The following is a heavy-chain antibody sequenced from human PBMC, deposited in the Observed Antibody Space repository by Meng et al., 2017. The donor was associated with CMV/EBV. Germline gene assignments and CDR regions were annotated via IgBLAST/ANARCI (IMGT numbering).Heavy chain of an antibody. V-gene: IGHV4-59*01. Sequence: GSLRLSCTVSGGSISSYFWSWVRQPPGKGLEWIGYIYDIGSTNYNPSLKSRVTISVDTSKNQFSLKLSSVTAADTAVYYCARDRVIAAHDTYYYYGMDVWGQGTTVTVSS. CDR2: IYDIGST. D-gene: IGHD6-13*01. J-gene: IGHJ6*02. CDR1: GGSISSYF. CDR3: ARDRVIAAHDTYYYYGMDV.